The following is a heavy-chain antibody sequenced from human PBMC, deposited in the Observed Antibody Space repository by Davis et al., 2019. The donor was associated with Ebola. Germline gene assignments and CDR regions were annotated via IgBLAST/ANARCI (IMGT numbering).Heavy chain of an antibody. CDR1: GFTFSHYG. Sequence: PGGSLRLSCAASGFTFSHYGLYWFRQAPGKGLEWISYISASSSTIYYAESVKGRFSISRDNTKNSLFLQMNGLRDEDTTVYYCARRIVGDSRGAVDVWGQGTPVSVSS. CDR3: ARRIVGDSRGAVDV. CDR2: ISASSSTI. D-gene: IGHD4-17*01. V-gene: IGHV3-48*02. J-gene: IGHJ6*02.